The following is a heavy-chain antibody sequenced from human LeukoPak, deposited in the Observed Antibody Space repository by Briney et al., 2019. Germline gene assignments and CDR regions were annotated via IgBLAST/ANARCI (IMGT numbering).Heavy chain of an antibody. CDR3: ARDYSGTTHENYFDY. J-gene: IGHJ4*02. CDR2: INPSGGST. Sequence: ASVTVSCTASGYTFTSYYMHWVRQAPGQGLEWMGIINPSGGSTSYAQKFQGRVTMTRDMSTSTVYMELSSLRSEDTAVYYCARDYSGTTHENYFDYWGQGTLVTVSS. D-gene: IGHD1-7*01. CDR1: GYTFTSYY. V-gene: IGHV1-46*01.